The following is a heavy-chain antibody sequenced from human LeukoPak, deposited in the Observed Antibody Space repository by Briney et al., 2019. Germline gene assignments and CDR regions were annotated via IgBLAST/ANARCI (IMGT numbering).Heavy chain of an antibody. V-gene: IGHV1-8*01. J-gene: IGHJ4*02. CDR2: MNPNSGNT. Sequence: ASVKVSCKASGYTFTSYDINWVRQATGQGLEWMGWMNPNSGNTGYAQKFQGRVTMTRNTSISTAYMELSSLRSEDTAVYYCASARRYDSSGYYYFDYWGQGTLVTVSS. D-gene: IGHD3-22*01. CDR3: ASARRYDSSGYYYFDY. CDR1: GYTFTSYD.